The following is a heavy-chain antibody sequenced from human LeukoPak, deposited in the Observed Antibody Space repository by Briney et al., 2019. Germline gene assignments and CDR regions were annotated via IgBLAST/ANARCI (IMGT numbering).Heavy chain of an antibody. D-gene: IGHD3-22*01. V-gene: IGHV3-23*01. CDR2: IFPSGGEI. CDR1: GFTFSTFA. Sequence: GGSLRLSCAASGFTFSTFAMIWVRQPPGKGLEWVSSIFPSGGEIHYADSVKGRFTISRDSSKNTLYLQMNSLRAEDTAVYYCASKDPYDSSAYLLDYWGQGTLVTVSS. J-gene: IGHJ4*02. CDR3: ASKDPYDSSAYLLDY.